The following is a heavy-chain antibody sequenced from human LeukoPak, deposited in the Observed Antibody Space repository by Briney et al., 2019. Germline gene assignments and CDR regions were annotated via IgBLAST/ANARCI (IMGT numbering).Heavy chain of an antibody. Sequence: ASVTVSCQASGYTFTGYYMHWVRQPPGQGLEWMGWINPNSGGTNYAQKFQGRVTMTRDTSISTAYMELSRLRSDDTAVYYCARNTMIVVVPTDYYGMDVWGQGTTVTVSS. CDR2: INPNSGGT. CDR3: ARNTMIVVVPTDYYGMDV. CDR1: GYTFTGYY. V-gene: IGHV1-2*02. D-gene: IGHD3-22*01. J-gene: IGHJ6*02.